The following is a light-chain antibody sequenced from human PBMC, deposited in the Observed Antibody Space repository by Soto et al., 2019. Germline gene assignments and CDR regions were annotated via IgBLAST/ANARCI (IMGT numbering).Light chain of an antibody. CDR1: QGISSY. J-gene: IGKJ1*01. CDR2: AAS. CDR3: QQYYSYPLT. Sequence: DIQLTQSPSFLSASVGYRFTTTCRASQGISSYLAWYQQKPGKAPKLLIYAASTLQSGVPSRFSGSGSGTDFTLTISCLQSEDFATYYCQQYYSYPLTFGQGTTGDIK. V-gene: IGKV1-9*01.